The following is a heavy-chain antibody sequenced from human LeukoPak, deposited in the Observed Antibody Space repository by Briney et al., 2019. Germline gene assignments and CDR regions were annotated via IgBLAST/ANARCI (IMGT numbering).Heavy chain of an antibody. CDR1: GGSFSGYY. CDR3: ARGGRYSYGYFDY. Sequence: SETLSLTCAVYGGSFSGYYWSWIRQPPGKGLELIGEINHSGSTNYNPSLKSRVNISVDTSTTQFSLKLSSVTAADTAVYYCARGGRYSYGYFDYWGQGTLVTVSS. D-gene: IGHD5-18*01. V-gene: IGHV4-34*01. J-gene: IGHJ4*02. CDR2: INHSGST.